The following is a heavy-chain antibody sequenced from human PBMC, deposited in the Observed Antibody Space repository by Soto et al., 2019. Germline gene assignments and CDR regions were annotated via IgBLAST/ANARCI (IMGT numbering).Heavy chain of an antibody. CDR1: GGSIKSGDYY. CDR3: ARRSGYRFDY. J-gene: IGHJ4*02. V-gene: IGHV4-30-4*01. D-gene: IGHD3-22*01. CDR2: ISYSGST. Sequence: QVQLQESGPGLVKPSQTLSLTCTVSGGSIKSGDYYWSWIRQPPGKGLEWIGYISYSGSTYYNLSLKSRVTISVDTSKNQFSLNVSSVTAADTAVYSCARRSGYRFDYWGQGTLVTVSS.